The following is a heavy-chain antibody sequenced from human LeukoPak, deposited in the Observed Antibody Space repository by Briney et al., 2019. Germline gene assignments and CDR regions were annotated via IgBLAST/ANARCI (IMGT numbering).Heavy chain of an antibody. Sequence: GGSLRLSCAASGFTFSSYGMHWVRQAPGKGLEYVSAISSNGGSTYYADSVKGRFTISRDNSKNTLYLQMGSLRAEDMAVYYCARGYYYGPGSLDYWGQGTLVTVSS. V-gene: IGHV3-64*02. J-gene: IGHJ4*02. CDR3: ARGYYYGPGSLDY. CDR2: ISSNGGST. D-gene: IGHD3-10*01. CDR1: GFTFSSYG.